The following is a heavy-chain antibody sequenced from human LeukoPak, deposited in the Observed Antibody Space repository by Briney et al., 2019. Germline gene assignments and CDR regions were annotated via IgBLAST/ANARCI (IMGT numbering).Heavy chain of an antibody. CDR1: GYTFTGYY. D-gene: IGHD3-22*01. Sequence: ASVKVSCKASGYTFTGYYMHWVRQAPGQGLEWMGWINPNSGGTNYAQKFQGRVTMTRDTSISTAYMELSRLRSDHTAVYYCARDRVPYYDSSGYRGDYWGQGTLVTVSS. V-gene: IGHV1-2*02. CDR2: INPNSGGT. CDR3: ARDRVPYYDSSGYRGDY. J-gene: IGHJ4*02.